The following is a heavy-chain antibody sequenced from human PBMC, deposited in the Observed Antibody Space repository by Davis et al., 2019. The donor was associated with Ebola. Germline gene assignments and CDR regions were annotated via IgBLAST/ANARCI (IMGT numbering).Heavy chain of an antibody. CDR2: ISGSGGST. V-gene: IGHV3-23*01. Sequence: GESLKISCAASGFTFSSYAMSWVRQAPGKGLEWVSAISGSGGSTYYADSVKGRFTISRDNSKNTLYLQMNSLRAEDTAVYYCAKDNWNYVPGYYYYGMDVWGQGTTVTVSS. J-gene: IGHJ6*02. CDR3: AKDNWNYVPGYYYYGMDV. CDR1: GFTFSSYA. D-gene: IGHD1-7*01.